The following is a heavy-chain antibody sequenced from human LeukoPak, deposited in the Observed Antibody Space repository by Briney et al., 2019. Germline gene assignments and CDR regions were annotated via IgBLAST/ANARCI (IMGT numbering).Heavy chain of an antibody. D-gene: IGHD1-26*01. CDR1: GDSISSSSYY. CDR2: ISYSGGS. CDR3: ARGGIVGSRTNWFDP. J-gene: IGHJ5*02. V-gene: IGHV4-39*07. Sequence: TSETLSLTCTVSGDSISSSSYYWGWIRQPPGKGLEWIGSISYSGGSYYTPSLKSRVTISLDTSKSQFSLKLTSVTPADTAVYYCARGGIVGSRTNWFDPWGQGILVTVSS.